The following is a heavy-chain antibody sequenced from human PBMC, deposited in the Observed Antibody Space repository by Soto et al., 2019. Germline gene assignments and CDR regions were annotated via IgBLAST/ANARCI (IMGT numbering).Heavy chain of an antibody. CDR2: IYWDDDK. Sequence: SGPTLVNPTQTLTLTCTFSGFSLSTTGVGVGWIRQPPGKALEWLALIYWDDDKRYNPSLNSRLTITKDTSKNQVVLAMTNMDPVATATFYGVQSLCDGSFHRADSPHSCYRLGVWGQGT. V-gene: IGHV2-5*02. CDR3: VQSLCDGSFHRADSPHSCYRLGV. CDR1: GFSLSTTGVG. J-gene: IGHJ6*02. D-gene: IGHD2-15*01.